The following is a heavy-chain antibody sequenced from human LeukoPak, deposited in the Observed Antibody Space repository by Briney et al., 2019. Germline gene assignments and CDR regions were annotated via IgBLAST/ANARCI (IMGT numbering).Heavy chain of an antibody. J-gene: IGHJ4*02. D-gene: IGHD3-10*01. V-gene: IGHV1-18*01. CDR3: ARSPNMSYGSGSYFDY. CDR1: GYTFNSYG. CDR2: ISNYNGDT. Sequence: ASVKVSCKASGYTFNSYGFSWVRQAPGQGLERVGWISNYNGDTRYAQKLQGRVTMTTDTSTSTAYMELRSLRSDDTAVYYCARSPNMSYGSGSYFDYWGQGTLVTVSS.